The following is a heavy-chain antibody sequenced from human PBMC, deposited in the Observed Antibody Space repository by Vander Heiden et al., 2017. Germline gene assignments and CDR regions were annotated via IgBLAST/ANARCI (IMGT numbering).Heavy chain of an antibody. CDR1: GFTVGSNY. D-gene: IGHD3-22*01. Sequence: EVQLVESGGCLIQPGGSLRLSCAASGFTVGSNYMSWVRQAPGKGLEWVSVIFRDDTTYYADSVKGRFTISRDNSKNTLYLQMNGLRAEDTAVYYCARAPYYYDYSVGRDYWGQGTLVTVSS. CDR3: ARAPYYYDYSVGRDY. J-gene: IGHJ4*02. CDR2: IFRDDTT. V-gene: IGHV3-53*01.